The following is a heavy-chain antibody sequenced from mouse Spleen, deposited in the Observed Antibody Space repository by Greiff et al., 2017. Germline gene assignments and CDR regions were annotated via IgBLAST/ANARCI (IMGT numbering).Heavy chain of an antibody. CDR1: GFSLTSYG. V-gene: IGHV2-2*01. J-gene: IGHJ3*01. CDR3: ARGGPWFAY. Sequence: VMLVESGPGLVQPSQSLSITCTVSGFSLTSYGVHWVRQSPGKGLEWLGVIWSGGSTDYNAAFISRLSISKDNSKSQVFFKMNSLQADDTAIYYCARGGPWFAYWGQGTLVTVSA. CDR2: IWSGGST.